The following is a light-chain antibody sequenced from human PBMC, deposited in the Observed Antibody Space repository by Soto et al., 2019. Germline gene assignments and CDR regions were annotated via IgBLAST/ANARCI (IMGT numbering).Light chain of an antibody. CDR3: SSYAGINNLGV. CDR1: SSDVGGYKY. V-gene: IGLV2-8*01. Sequence: QSALTQPPSASGSPGQSVTISCTGTSSDVGGYKYVSWYQQHPGKDPKLMIFEVNKRPSGVPDRFAGSKSGNTASLTGSGLQAEDEADYYCSSYAGINNLGVFGTGTKLTVL. J-gene: IGLJ1*01. CDR2: EVN.